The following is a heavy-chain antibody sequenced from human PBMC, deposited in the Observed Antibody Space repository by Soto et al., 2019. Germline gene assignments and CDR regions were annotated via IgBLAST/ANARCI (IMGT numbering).Heavy chain of an antibody. CDR1: GFTFSSYG. CDR2: IWYDGSNK. J-gene: IGHJ4*02. Sequence: QVQLVESGGGVAQPGRSLRLSCAASGFTFSSYGMHWVRQAPGKGLEWVAVIWYDGSNKYYADSVKGRFTISRDNSKNTLYLQMNSLRAEDTAVYYCARSRITMVRERDNLLDYWGQGTLVTVSS. D-gene: IGHD3-10*01. V-gene: IGHV3-33*01. CDR3: ARSRITMVRERDNLLDY.